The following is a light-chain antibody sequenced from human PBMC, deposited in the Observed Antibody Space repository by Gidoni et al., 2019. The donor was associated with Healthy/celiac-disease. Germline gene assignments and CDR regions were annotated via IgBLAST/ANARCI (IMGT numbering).Light chain of an antibody. V-gene: IGKV1-8*01. Sequence: AIRMTQSPSSSPASTGDRVTITCRASQGISSYLAWYQQKPGKAPKLLIYAASTLQSGVPSRFSGSRSGTDFTLTISCLQSEDFATYYCQQYYNYPLTFXGXTKVEIK. J-gene: IGKJ4*01. CDR1: QGISSY. CDR3: QQYYNYPLT. CDR2: AAS.